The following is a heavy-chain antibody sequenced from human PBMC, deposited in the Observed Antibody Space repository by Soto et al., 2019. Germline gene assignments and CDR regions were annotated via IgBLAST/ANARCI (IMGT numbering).Heavy chain of an antibody. CDR3: TRDNGRHYYDSSGYYGRLAY. V-gene: IGHV3-49*04. J-gene: IGHJ4*02. CDR1: GFTFGDYA. Sequence: GGSLRLSCTASGFTFGDYAMSWVRQAPGKGLEWVGFIRSKAYGGTTEYAASVKGRFTISRDDSKSIAHLQMNSLKTEDTAVYYCTRDNGRHYYDSSGYYGRLAYWGQGTLVTVSS. CDR2: IRSKAYGGTT. D-gene: IGHD3-22*01.